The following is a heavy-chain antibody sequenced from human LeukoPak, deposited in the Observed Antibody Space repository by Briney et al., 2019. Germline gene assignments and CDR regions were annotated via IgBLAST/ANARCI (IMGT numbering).Heavy chain of an antibody. Sequence: GASVKVSCKASGYTFTSYDINGVRQATGQGLEWMGWMNPNSGNTGYAQTFQGRVTMTRNTSISTPYMELSSLRSEDTAVYYCARGSTGSGSYYAEYFQHWGQGTLVTVSS. CDR2: MNPNSGNT. D-gene: IGHD3-10*01. J-gene: IGHJ1*01. CDR3: ARGSTGSGSYYAEYFQH. CDR1: GYTFTSYD. V-gene: IGHV1-8*01.